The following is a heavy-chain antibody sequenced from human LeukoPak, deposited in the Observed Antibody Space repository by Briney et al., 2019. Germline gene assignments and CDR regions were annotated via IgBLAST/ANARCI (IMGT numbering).Heavy chain of an antibody. V-gene: IGHV3-23*01. CDR3: AKEYSGYDFDY. CDR2: TSGSGGNT. D-gene: IGHD5-12*01. CDR1: GFTLMSYD. J-gene: IGHJ4*02. Sequence: PGGSLRLSCAASGFTLMSYDMSWVRQAPGKGLEWVAATSGSGGNTYYADSVKGRFTISRDNSKDTLYLQMNSLRAEDTAVYYCAKEYSGYDFDYWGQGTLVTVSS.